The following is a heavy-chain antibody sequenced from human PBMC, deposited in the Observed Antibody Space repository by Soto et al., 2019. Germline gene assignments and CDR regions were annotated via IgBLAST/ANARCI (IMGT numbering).Heavy chain of an antibody. J-gene: IGHJ4*02. CDR2: IYYSGST. CDR3: AKLEGHAVDY. CDR1: GGSISSGGYY. V-gene: IGHV4-31*03. Sequence: SETLSLTCTVSGGSISSGGYYWSRIRQHPGKGLEWIGYIYYSGSTYYNPSLKSRVTISVDTSKNQFSLKLSSGTAADTAVYYCAKLEGHAVDYWGQGTQVIVS. D-gene: IGHD1-1*01.